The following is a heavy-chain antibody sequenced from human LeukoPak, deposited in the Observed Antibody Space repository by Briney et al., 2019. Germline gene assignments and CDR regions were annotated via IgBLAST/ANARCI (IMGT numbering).Heavy chain of an antibody. J-gene: IGHJ6*03. CDR1: GGTFSSYA. CDR3: AITAIAAAGHYYYYYMDV. CDR2: IIPIFGTA. Sequence: SVKVSCKASGGTFSSYAIIWVRQAPGQGLEWMGGIIPIFGTANYAQKFQGRVTITTDESTSTAYMELSSLRSEDTAVYYCAITAIAAAGHYYYYYMDVWGKGTTVTVSS. D-gene: IGHD6-13*01. V-gene: IGHV1-69*05.